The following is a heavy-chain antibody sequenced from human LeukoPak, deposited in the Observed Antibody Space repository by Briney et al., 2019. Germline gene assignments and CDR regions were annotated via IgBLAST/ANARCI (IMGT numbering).Heavy chain of an antibody. D-gene: IGHD3-22*01. Sequence: GGSLRLSCAASGFTFSSYSMNWVRQAPGKGLEWVSSISSSSSYIYYADSVKGRFTISRDNAKNSLYLQMNSLRAEDTAVYYCARAQRARTSGYYYSDAFDIWGQGTMVTVSS. CDR2: ISSSSSYI. V-gene: IGHV3-21*01. J-gene: IGHJ3*02. CDR3: ARAQRARTSGYYYSDAFDI. CDR1: GFTFSSYS.